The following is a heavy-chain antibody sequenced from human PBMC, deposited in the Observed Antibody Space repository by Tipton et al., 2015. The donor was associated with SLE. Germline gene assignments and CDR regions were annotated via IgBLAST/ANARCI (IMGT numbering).Heavy chain of an antibody. V-gene: IGHV4-59*12. D-gene: IGHD2-8*01. J-gene: IGHJ4*02. Sequence: TLSLTCTVSGGSISSYYWSWIRQPPGKGLEWIGYIYYSGSTNYNPSLKSRVTISVDTSKNQFSLKLKSVTAADTAVYYCARSDAGLDYWGQGTPVTVSS. CDR3: ARSDAGLDY. CDR1: GGSISSYY. CDR2: IYYSGST.